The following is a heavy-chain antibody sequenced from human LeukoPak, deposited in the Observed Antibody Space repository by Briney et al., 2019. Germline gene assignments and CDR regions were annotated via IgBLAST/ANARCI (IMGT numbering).Heavy chain of an antibody. CDR1: GFMFDTYA. J-gene: IGHJ4*02. Sequence: PGGSLRLSCAASGFMFDTYAMNWVRQAPGKGLEWVSYISHSGDATYYADSVKGRFTVSRDNAKNSLYLQMNGLRAEDTAVYFCAPQDLVVVPAASHYFDYWGQGILVTVSS. V-gene: IGHV3-48*03. CDR3: APQDLVVVPAASHYFDY. CDR2: ISHSGDAT. D-gene: IGHD2-15*01.